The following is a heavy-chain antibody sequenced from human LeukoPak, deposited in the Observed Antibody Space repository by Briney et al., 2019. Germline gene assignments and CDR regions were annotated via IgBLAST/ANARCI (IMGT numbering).Heavy chain of an antibody. CDR1: GYTFSSYG. CDR2: ISAYNGNT. D-gene: IGHD2/OR15-2a*01. J-gene: IGHJ4*02. CDR3: ARDVTTGVPRGPYYFDF. Sequence: GASVTVSCKASGYTFSSYGVSWLRQAPGQGLEWMGRISAYNGNTNYAQKFQGRVTMTPDTSTSTAYLELRSLRSDDTAVYCWARDVTTGVPRGPYYFDFWGQGTLVTVSS. V-gene: IGHV1-18*01.